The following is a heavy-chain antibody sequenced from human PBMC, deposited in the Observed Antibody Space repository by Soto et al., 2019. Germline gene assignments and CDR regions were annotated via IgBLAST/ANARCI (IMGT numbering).Heavy chain of an antibody. D-gene: IGHD2-15*01. CDR1: GGSIGNDDYS. V-gene: IGHV4-30-2*01. Sequence: SETLSLTCTVSGGSIGNDDYSWSWVRQPPEKGLEWIGYIYHSGTTYYNPSLTSRVTISVDGSNNQFSLKLTSMTAADTAVYYCATVIPATRYFAYWGQGILVTVSS. J-gene: IGHJ4*02. CDR3: ATVIPATRYFAY. CDR2: IYHSGTT.